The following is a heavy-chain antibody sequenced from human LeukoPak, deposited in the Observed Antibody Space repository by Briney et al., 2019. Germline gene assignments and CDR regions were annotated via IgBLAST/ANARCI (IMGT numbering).Heavy chain of an antibody. D-gene: IGHD5-12*01. J-gene: IGHJ4*02. CDR2: ISYDARNK. V-gene: IGHV3-30*04. CDR1: GLTFSSHA. Sequence: GGSLRLSCAASGLTFSSHAMHWVRQAPGKGLAWVAVISYDARNKYYADSVKGRFTISRDNSKNTLYLQMNSLRAEDTAVYYCARGKYGGYFIDYWGQGTLVTVSS. CDR3: ARGKYGGYFIDY.